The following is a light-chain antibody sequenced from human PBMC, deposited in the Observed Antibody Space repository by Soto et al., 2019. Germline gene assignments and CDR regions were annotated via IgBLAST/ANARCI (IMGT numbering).Light chain of an antibody. CDR2: EVS. CDR3: CSYAGSSTFV. V-gene: IGLV2-23*02. CDR1: SSDVGSYNL. J-gene: IGLJ2*01. Sequence: QSALIQPASVSGSPGQSITISCTGTSSDVGSYNLVSWYQQHPGKAPKLMIYEVSKRPSGVSSRFSGSKSGNTASLTISGLQAEDEADYYCCSYAGSSTFVFGGGTKLTVL.